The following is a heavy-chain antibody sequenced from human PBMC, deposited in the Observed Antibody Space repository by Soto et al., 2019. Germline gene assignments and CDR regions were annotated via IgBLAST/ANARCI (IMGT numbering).Heavy chain of an antibody. CDR3: AKDLQSFGDYDCYCYRLDA. CDR2: ISYDGTNK. J-gene: IGHJ6*02. V-gene: IGHV3-30*18. D-gene: IGHD4-17*01. Sequence: QVQLVESGGGEVQPGRSLTISCAASGFTFSTYGMHWVRQTPGKGLEWVAVISYDGTNKFYSDSVKGRFTISRDKFKNTLTLQKNSQRADDLAVYSRAKDLQSFGDYDCYCYRLDAWGLGTMVTVSS. CDR1: GFTFSTYG.